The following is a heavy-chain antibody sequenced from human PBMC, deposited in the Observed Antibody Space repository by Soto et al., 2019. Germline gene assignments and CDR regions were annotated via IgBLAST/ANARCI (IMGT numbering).Heavy chain of an antibody. Sequence: QVQLQQWGAGLLKPSETLSLTCAVYGGSFSGYYWSWIRQPPGKGLEWIGEINHSGSTNYNPSLKSRVTISVDTSKHQFSLKLSSVTAADTAVYYCASRRGRYFDWLLKGWFDPWGQGTLVTVSS. CDR1: GGSFSGYY. D-gene: IGHD3-9*01. J-gene: IGHJ5*02. CDR3: ASRRGRYFDWLLKGWFDP. CDR2: INHSGST. V-gene: IGHV4-34*01.